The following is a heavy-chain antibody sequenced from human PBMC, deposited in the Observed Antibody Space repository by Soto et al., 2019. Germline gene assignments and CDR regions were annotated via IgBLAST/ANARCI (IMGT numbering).Heavy chain of an antibody. Sequence: QVQLVQSGAEVKKPGASLRVSCETSGDTSTIYTITWVRQAPGQGLQWMGRIVPILRLTNYAQEFQGRLTITADSSTSTAHIELTSLTSVDTAVYYCATDKFGAGRVGVHSWGQGTLVVVSS. V-gene: IGHV1-69*08. D-gene: IGHD3-16*01. CDR1: GDTSTIYT. CDR3: ATDKFGAGRVGVHS. CDR2: IVPILRLT. J-gene: IGHJ5*02.